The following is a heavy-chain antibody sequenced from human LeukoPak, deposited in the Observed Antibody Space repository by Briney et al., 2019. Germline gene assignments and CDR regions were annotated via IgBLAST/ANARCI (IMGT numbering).Heavy chain of an antibody. Sequence: SVKVSCKASGGTFISYAISWVRQAPGQGLEWMGRIIPILGIANYAQKFQGRVTITADKSASTAYMELSSLRSEDTAVYYCARGVWFGDRKAGNWFDPWGQGTLVTLSS. J-gene: IGHJ5*02. CDR1: GGTFISYA. CDR3: ARGVWFGDRKAGNWFDP. CDR2: IIPILGIA. D-gene: IGHD3-10*01. V-gene: IGHV1-69*04.